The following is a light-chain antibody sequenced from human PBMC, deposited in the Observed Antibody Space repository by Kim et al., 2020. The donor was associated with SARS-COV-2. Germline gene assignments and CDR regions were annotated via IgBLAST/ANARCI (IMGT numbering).Light chain of an antibody. CDR2: TTS. V-gene: IGKV1-NL1*01. Sequence: SASVGDKVTIPCRASRDISNSLAWYQQKPGKAPKLLLYTTSRLESGVTSRFSGSGSGTDYTLTISSLQPGDFATYYCQEYYSALWTFGQGTKLEIK. J-gene: IGKJ1*01. CDR3: QEYYSALWT. CDR1: RDISNS.